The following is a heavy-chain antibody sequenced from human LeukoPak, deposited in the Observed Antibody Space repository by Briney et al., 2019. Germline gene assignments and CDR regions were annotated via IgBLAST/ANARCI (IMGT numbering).Heavy chain of an antibody. D-gene: IGHD6-13*01. Sequence: GGSLRLSCAASGFTFSSYVMSWVRQAPGKGLEWVSAISGSGGSTYYADSVKGRFTISRDNSKNTLYLQMNSLRAEDTAVYYCAKVEAGSWYRRGYYFDYWGQGTLVTVSS. CDR1: GFTFSSYV. CDR2: ISGSGGST. CDR3: AKVEAGSWYRRGYYFDY. V-gene: IGHV3-23*01. J-gene: IGHJ4*02.